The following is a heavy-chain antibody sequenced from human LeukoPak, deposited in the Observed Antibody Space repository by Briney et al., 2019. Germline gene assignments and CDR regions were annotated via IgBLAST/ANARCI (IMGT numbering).Heavy chain of an antibody. V-gene: IGHV7-4-1*02. J-gene: IGHJ4*02. D-gene: IGHD6-13*01. CDR3: ARDRRGAAAVPSFDY. CDR2: INTNTGNP. Sequence: ASVRVSCKASGYTFTSYDINWVRQAPGQGLEWMGWINTNTGNPTYAQGFTGRFVFSLDTSVSTAYLQISSLKAEDTAVYYCARDRRGAAAVPSFDYWGQGTLVTVSS. CDR1: GYTFTSYD.